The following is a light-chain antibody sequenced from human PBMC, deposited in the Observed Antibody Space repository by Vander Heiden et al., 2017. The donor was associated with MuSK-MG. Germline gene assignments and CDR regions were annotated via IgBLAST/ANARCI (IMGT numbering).Light chain of an antibody. V-gene: IGKV3-15*01. J-gene: IGKJ1*01. CDR1: QSVSSN. CDR2: GAS. Sequence: MVMSQPPATLSVSPGERAILSCRASQSVSSNLAWYQQKPGQAPRLLIYGASTRATGIPARFSGSGSGTEFTLTISSLQSEDFAVYYCQQYNNWPKTFGQGTKVEIK. CDR3: QQYNNWPKT.